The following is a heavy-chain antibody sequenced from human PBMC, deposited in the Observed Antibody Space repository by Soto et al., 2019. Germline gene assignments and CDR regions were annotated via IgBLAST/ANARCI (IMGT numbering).Heavy chain of an antibody. J-gene: IGHJ5*02. CDR2: VYYSGST. V-gene: IGHV4-59*01. CDR3: VRDYLLTGFDP. CDR1: GGSISNYY. D-gene: IGHD3-9*01. Sequence: XGTLSLTCTVSGGSISNYYWTWVRQPPGKGLEWIGYVYYSGSTNYNPSLESRVTISIDASKNQFSLKMKSVTAADTAVYYCVRDYLLTGFDPWGQGALVTVSS.